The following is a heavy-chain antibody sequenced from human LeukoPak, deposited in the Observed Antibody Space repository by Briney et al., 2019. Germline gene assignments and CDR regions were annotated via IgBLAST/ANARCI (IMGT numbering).Heavy chain of an antibody. Sequence: GLEWVSGISGSGGSTYYADSVKGRFTISRDNSKNTLYLQMNSLRAEDTAVYYCAKDASPYYWGQGTLVTVSS. CDR2: ISGSGGST. V-gene: IGHV3-23*01. CDR3: AKDASPYY. J-gene: IGHJ4*02.